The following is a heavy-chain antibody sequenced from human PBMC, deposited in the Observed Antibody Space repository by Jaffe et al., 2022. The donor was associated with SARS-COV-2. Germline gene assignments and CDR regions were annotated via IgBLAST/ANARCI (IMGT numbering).Heavy chain of an antibody. D-gene: IGHD3-22*01. CDR2: IRNKANDYST. CDR1: GFTFSDYY. Sequence: EVQLEESGGGLVQPGGSLRLSCSVSGFTFSDYYMDWVRQAPGRGLEWVGRIRNKANDYSTEYAASVKGRFTVSRDDSKKSLLLQMNSLITEDTAVYYCARAIRDSRGHYSFEHWGQGTLVTVSS. CDR3: ARAIRDSRGHYSFEH. V-gene: IGHV3-72*01. J-gene: IGHJ5*02.